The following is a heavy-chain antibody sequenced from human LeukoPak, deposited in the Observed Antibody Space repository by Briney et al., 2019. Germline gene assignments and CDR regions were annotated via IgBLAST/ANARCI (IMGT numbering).Heavy chain of an antibody. D-gene: IGHD4-17*01. CDR3: AKSTTVTQRGYFDY. Sequence: GGSLRVSCAASGFSFSSYGMHWVRQAPAKGLEWVAIISYDGSNKYYADSVKGRFTISRDNSKNTLYLQMNSLRAEDTAVYYCAKSTTVTQRGYFDYWGQGTLVTVSS. J-gene: IGHJ4*02. CDR1: GFSFSSYG. CDR2: ISYDGSNK. V-gene: IGHV3-30*18.